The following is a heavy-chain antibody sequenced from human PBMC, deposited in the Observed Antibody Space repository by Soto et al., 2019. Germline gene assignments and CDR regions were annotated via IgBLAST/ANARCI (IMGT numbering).Heavy chain of an antibody. D-gene: IGHD3-10*01. V-gene: IGHV1-8*01. CDR2: MNPNSGNT. CDR1: GYTFTSYD. Sequence: GASVKVSCKASGYTFTSYDINWVRQATGQGLEWMGWMNPNSGNTGYAQKFQGRVTMTRNTSISTAYMELSSLRSEDTAVYYCARGEMVRGVIINYYYYYMDVWGKGTTVTVSS. CDR3: ARGEMVRGVIINYYYYYMDV. J-gene: IGHJ6*03.